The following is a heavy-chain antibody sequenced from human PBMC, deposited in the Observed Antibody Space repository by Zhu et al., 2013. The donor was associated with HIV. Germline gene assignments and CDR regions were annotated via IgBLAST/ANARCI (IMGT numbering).Heavy chain of an antibody. D-gene: IGHD3-10*01. CDR3: ARATITMVQGVTPTTYYYYGMDV. CDR2: IYYSGST. Sequence: QVQLQESGPGLVKPSETLSLTCTVSGGSISSYYWSWIRQPPGKGLEWIGYIYYSGSTNYNPSLKSRVTISVDTSKNQFSLKLSSVTAADTAVYYXARATITMVQGVTPTTYYYYGMDVWGQGPRSPSP. J-gene: IGHJ6*02. V-gene: IGHV4-59*01. CDR1: GGSISSYY.